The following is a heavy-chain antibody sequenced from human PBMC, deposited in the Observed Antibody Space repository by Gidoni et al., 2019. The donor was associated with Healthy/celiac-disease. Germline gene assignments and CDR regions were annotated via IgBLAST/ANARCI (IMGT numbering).Heavy chain of an antibody. Sequence: VPLLESGGGLVQPGGSLRLSCAASGFNFSSYAMSWVRQAPGTGLEWFSAIRCSGGRTYYADSVKGRFTISRDNSKNTLYLQMNSLRAEDTAVYYCAKAQWLVPSDAFDIWGQGTMVTVSS. D-gene: IGHD6-19*01. CDR1: GFNFSSYA. CDR2: IRCSGGRT. CDR3: AKAQWLVPSDAFDI. J-gene: IGHJ3*02. V-gene: IGHV3-23*01.